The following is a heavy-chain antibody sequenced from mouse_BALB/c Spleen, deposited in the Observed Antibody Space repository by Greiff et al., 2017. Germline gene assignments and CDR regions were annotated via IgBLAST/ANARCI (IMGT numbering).Heavy chain of an antibody. D-gene: IGHD2-10*02. CDR1: GYAFSSSW. CDR3: AREYGNYVYFDY. Sequence: VQLQESGPELVKPGASVKISCKASGYAFSSSWMNWVKQRPGQGLEWIGRIYPGDGDTNYNGKFKGKATLTADKSSSTAYMQLSSLTSVDSAVYFCAREYGNYVYFDYWGQGTTHTVSS. V-gene: IGHV1-82*01. J-gene: IGHJ2*01. CDR2: IYPGDGDT.